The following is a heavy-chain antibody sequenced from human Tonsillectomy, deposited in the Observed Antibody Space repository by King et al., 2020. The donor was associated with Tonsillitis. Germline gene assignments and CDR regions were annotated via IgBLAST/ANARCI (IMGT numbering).Heavy chain of an antibody. D-gene: IGHD2-21*01. CDR1: GYSISSGHY. CDR2: IYHSGTT. J-gene: IGHJ3*02. CDR3: ARDGVIRRNAFDI. Sequence: VQLQESGPGLVKPSETLSLTCAVSGYSISSGHYWGWIRKPPGKGLEWIANIYHSGTTFYNPSLKSRVTISVDTSKNQFSLKLASVTAADTAVYYCARDGVIRRNAFDIWGQGTMVTVAS. V-gene: IGHV4-38-2*02.